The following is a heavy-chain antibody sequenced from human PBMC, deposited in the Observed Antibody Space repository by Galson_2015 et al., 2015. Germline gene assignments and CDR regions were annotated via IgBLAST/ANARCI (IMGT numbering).Heavy chain of an antibody. CDR3: ARDVSGSYAPRGMDV. V-gene: IGHV3-33*01. CDR2: IWFDGSNK. Sequence: SLRLSCAASGFTFSNYGIHWVRQAPGKGLEWVAVIWFDGSNKYYADSVKGRFTISRDNSKNTLYLQMNSLRAEDTAVYDCARDVSGSYAPRGMDVWGQGTTVTVSS. D-gene: IGHD1-26*01. CDR1: GFTFSNYG. J-gene: IGHJ6*02.